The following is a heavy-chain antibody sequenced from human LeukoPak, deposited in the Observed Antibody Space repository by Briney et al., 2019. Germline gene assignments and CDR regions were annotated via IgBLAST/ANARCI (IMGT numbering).Heavy chain of an antibody. CDR2: ISGSGGST. CDR1: GFTFSSYA. V-gene: IGHV3-23*01. D-gene: IGHD5-12*01. Sequence: GGSLRLSCAASGFTFSSYAMSWVRQAPGKGLEWVSAISGSGGSTYYADSVKGRFTISRENSKNTLYLQMNSLRAEDTAVFYCAKVRGYSGYDWFDYWGQGTLVTVSS. J-gene: IGHJ4*02. CDR3: AKVRGYSGYDWFDY.